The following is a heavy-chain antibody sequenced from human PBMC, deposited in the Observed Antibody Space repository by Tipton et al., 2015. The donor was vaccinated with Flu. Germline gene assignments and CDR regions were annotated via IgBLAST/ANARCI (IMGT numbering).Heavy chain of an antibody. CDR2: IIPIFGTA. CDR3: ASIGDKGYCSSTSCYTPAPDAFDI. V-gene: IGHV1-69*01. J-gene: IGHJ3*02. D-gene: IGHD2-2*02. CDR1: GGTFSSYA. Sequence: QSGPEVKKPGSSVKVSCKASGGTFSSYAISWVRQAPGQGLEWMGGIIPIFGTANYAQKFQGRVTITADESTSTAYMELSSLRSEDTAVYYCASIGDKGYCSSTSCYTPAPDAFDIWGQGTMVTVSS.